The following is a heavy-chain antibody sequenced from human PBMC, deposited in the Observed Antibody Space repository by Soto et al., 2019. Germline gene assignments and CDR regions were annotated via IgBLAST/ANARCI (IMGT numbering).Heavy chain of an antibody. CDR3: ARAGSGYSYGQNYYYYGMDV. D-gene: IGHD5-18*01. CDR1: GGSISSGGYY. Sequence: SETLSLTCTVSGGSISSGGYYWSWIRQHPGKGLEWIGYIYYSGSTYYNPSLKSRVTISVDTSKNQFSLKLSSVTAADTAVYYCARAGSGYSYGQNYYYYGMDVWGQGTTVTVSS. J-gene: IGHJ6*02. V-gene: IGHV4-31*03. CDR2: IYYSGST.